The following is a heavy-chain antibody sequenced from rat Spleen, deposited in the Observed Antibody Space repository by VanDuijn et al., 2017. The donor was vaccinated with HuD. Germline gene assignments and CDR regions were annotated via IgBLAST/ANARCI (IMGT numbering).Heavy chain of an antibody. J-gene: IGHJ2*01. CDR2: INYDGSST. V-gene: IGHV5-29*01. CDR1: GFTFSNYD. Sequence: EVQLVESGGGLVQPGRSMKLSCAASGFTFSNYDMAWVSQAPTKGLEWVATINYDGSSTNYRDSVKGRFTISRDNAKSTLYLQMDSLKSEDTATNYCARSVFDYWGQGVMVTVSS. CDR3: ARSVFDY.